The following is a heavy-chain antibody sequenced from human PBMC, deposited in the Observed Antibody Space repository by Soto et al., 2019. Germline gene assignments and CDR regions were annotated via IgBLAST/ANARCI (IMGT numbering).Heavy chain of an antibody. D-gene: IGHD2-15*01. CDR1: GGSITTGGYY. Sequence: SETLSLTCTVSGGSITTGGYYWSWIRQLPGKGLEWIGHRYYSESTYYNPSLKSRVSISLDTSKNQFSLKLSFVTAADTAMYYCARTKCSGGSCYSWSLEYWGQGTPVTVSS. CDR2: RYYSEST. J-gene: IGHJ4*02. V-gene: IGHV4-31*03. CDR3: ARTKCSGGSCYSWSLEY.